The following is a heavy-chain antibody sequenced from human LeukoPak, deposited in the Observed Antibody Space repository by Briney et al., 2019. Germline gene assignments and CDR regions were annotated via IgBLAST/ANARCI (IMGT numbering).Heavy chain of an antibody. D-gene: IGHD6-13*01. V-gene: IGHV4-59*08. Sequence: PSETLSLTCTISGGSISSYYWSWIRQPPGKGLEWIGYIYYSGSTYYNPSLKSRVTILVDTSKNQFSLKLSSVTAADTPVYYCARLGIASAGYYYYVMDVWGQGTTVTVSS. J-gene: IGHJ6*02. CDR1: GGSISSYY. CDR3: ARLGIASAGYYYYVMDV. CDR2: IYYSGST.